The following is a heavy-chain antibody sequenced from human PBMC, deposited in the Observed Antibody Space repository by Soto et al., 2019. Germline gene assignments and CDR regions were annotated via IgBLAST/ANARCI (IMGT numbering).Heavy chain of an antibody. D-gene: IGHD2-2*01. J-gene: IGHJ6*03. CDR1: GLTVGRNY. Sequence: EEQLVESGGGLVQPGGSLRLSCAASGLTVGRNYMSWVRQAPGKGLEWVSVIYSGDDTYYADSVRGRFTISRDNSKNTLLLQMNNVRAEDTAVYYCARDRGGGCCTGTSCYGLYLDVWGKGTTVIVSS. CDR3: ARDRGGGCCTGTSCYGLYLDV. CDR2: IYSGDDT. V-gene: IGHV3-66*01.